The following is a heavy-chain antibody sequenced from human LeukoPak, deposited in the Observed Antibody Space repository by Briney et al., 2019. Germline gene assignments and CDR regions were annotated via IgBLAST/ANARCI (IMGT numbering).Heavy chain of an antibody. CDR1: GGSISSGGYY. Sequence: SETLSLTCTVSGGSISSGGYYWSWIHQHPGKGLEWIGYIYYSGSTYYNPSLKSRVTISVDTSKNQFSLKLSSVTAADTAVYYCASSPSGYYYSAFDIWGQGTMVTVSS. V-gene: IGHV4-31*03. CDR3: ASSPSGYYYSAFDI. D-gene: IGHD3-22*01. J-gene: IGHJ3*02. CDR2: IYYSGST.